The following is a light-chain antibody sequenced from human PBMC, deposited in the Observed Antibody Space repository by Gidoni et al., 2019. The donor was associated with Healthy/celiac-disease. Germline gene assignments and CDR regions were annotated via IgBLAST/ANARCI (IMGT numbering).Light chain of an antibody. CDR3: QQYGSSAFT. Sequence: VLTQSPGTLSLSPGERATLSCRASQSVSSSYLAWYQQKPGQAPRLLIYGASSRATGIPDRFSGSGSGTDFTLTISRLEPEDFAVYYCQQYGSSAFTFGPGTKVDIK. CDR1: QSVSSSY. V-gene: IGKV3-20*01. CDR2: GAS. J-gene: IGKJ3*01.